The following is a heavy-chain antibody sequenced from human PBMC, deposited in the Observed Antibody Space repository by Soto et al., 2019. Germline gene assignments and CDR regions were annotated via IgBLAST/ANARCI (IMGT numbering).Heavy chain of an antibody. V-gene: IGHV5-51*01. CDR1: GYSFTSYW. J-gene: IGHJ4*02. Sequence: PGESLNISCKGSGYSFTSYWIGWVRPMPGKGLEWMGIIYPGDSDTRYSPSFQGQVTISADKSISTAYLQWSSLKASDTAMYYCASTYYYDSSGYLTPFDYWGQGTLVTVSS. CDR3: ASTYYYDSSGYLTPFDY. CDR2: IYPGDSDT. D-gene: IGHD3-22*01.